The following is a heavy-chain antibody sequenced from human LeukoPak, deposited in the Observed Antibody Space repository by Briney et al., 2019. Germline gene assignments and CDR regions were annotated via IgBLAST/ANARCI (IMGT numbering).Heavy chain of an antibody. D-gene: IGHD3-9*01. CDR3: ARGSDWYLVSDAFDI. CDR1: GGSVSSGSYY. V-gene: IGHV4-61*01. Sequence: PSETLSLTCTVSGGSVSSGSYYWSWIRQPPGKGLEWIGYIYYSGSTNYNPSLKSRVTISVDTSKNQFSLKLSSVTAADTAVYYCARGSDWYLVSDAFDIWGQGTMVTVSS. CDR2: IYYSGST. J-gene: IGHJ3*02.